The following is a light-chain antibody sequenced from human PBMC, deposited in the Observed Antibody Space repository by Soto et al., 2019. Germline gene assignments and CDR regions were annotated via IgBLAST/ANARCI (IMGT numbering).Light chain of an antibody. CDR3: QQYHKWPPRT. V-gene: IGKV3-15*01. J-gene: IGKJ4*01. Sequence: EILMTQSPASLSVSPGENATLSCRASQSVSTNLVWYQQKLGQSPRLLIYDASTRPTGIPARFGGMGSGTQFPLSITILQSEDSAVYYCQQYHKWPPRTFGGGTKGEI. CDR1: QSVSTN. CDR2: DAS.